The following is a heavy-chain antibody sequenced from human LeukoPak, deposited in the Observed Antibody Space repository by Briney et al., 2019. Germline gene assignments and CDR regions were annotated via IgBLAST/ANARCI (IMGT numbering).Heavy chain of an antibody. J-gene: IGHJ4*02. CDR1: GFTFSSYE. D-gene: IGHD5-12*01. Sequence: GGSLRLSCAASGFTFSSYEMNWVRQAPGKGLEWVSYISSSGSTIYYADSVKGRFTISRDNAKNSLYLQMNSLRAEDTAVYYCAYIVATIRGASGDFDYWGQGTLVTVSS. CDR2: ISSSGSTI. V-gene: IGHV3-48*03. CDR3: AYIVATIRGASGDFDY.